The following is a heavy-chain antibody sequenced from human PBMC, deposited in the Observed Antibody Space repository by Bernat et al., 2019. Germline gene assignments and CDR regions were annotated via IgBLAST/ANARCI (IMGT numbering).Heavy chain of an antibody. CDR3: AGDRRSRVYDF. CDR1: GFTFKNYG. D-gene: IGHD6-13*01. J-gene: IGHJ4*02. Sequence: QVQLVESGGGVVQSGRSLRLSCAGSGFTFKNYGMLWVRQAPGKGLEWVAVIWYDGSKKYYADSVKGRFTISRDNSKNMLYLQMNSLRIEDTAVYYCAGDRRSRVYDFWGQGTLVTVSS. V-gene: IGHV3-33*01. CDR2: IWYDGSKK.